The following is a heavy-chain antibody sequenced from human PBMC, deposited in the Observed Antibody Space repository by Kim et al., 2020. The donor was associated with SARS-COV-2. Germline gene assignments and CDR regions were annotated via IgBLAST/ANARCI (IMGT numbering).Heavy chain of an antibody. CDR3: ARGLLAVAGGLVGSYFD. V-gene: IGHV3-33*08. Sequence: GGSLRLSCAASGFSFSDSAMHWVRQAPGKGLEWVAVIWYDGSNKYYADSVKGRFTISRDNSKNTLYLQMNSLRAEDTAVYYCARGLLAVAGGLVGSYFD. CDR1: GFSFSDSA. J-gene: IGHJ4*01. CDR2: IWYDGSNK. D-gene: IGHD6-19*01.